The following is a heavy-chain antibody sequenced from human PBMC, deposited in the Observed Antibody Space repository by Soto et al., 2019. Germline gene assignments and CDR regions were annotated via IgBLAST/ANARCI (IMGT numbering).Heavy chain of an antibody. V-gene: IGHV4-4*02. J-gene: IGHJ5*02. D-gene: IGHD3-10*01. CDR1: GSSISSGW. CDR3: SSRVTDAPT. CDR2: TLYSGRT. Sequence: SETLSLTCAFSGSSISSGWWTWVRQPPGKGLEWIGETLYSGRTNYNSSLNSRVTISIDKSKKQFSLNLSSVTAADTAVYYCSSRVTDAPTWGQGTLVTVSS.